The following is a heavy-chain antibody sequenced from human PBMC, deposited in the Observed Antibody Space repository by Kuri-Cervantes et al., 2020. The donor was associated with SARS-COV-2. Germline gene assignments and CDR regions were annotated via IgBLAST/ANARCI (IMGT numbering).Heavy chain of an antibody. V-gene: IGHV4-39*01. CDR2: IYYSGST. J-gene: IGHJ4*02. D-gene: IGHD6-13*01. Sequence: ESLKISCTVSGGPISSSSYYWGWIRQPPGKGLEWIGSIYYSGSTYYNPSLKSRVTISVDTSKNQFSLKLSSVTAADTAVYYCASCDSSSWYYFDYWGQGTLVTVSS. CDR3: ASCDSSSWYYFDY. CDR1: GGPISSSSYY.